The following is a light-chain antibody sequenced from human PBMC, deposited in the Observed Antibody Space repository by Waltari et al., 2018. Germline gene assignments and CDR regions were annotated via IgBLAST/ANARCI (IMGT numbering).Light chain of an antibody. CDR3: QQYNTWPPYT. V-gene: IGKV3-15*01. J-gene: IGKJ2*01. CDR2: GAS. CDR1: QSVSSN. Sequence: EIVMTQSPATLSVSPGERATLSCRASQSVSSNLAWYQQKPGQAPRLLIYGASTRATGIPARFSGSGSGTEFTLTLSSMQSEDFAVYYCQQYNTWPPYTVGQGTKLEIK.